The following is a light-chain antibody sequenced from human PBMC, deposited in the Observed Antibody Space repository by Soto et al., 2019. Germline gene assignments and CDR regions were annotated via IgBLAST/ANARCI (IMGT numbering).Light chain of an antibody. CDR2: AAS. CDR1: QGIRND. V-gene: IGKV1-17*02. Sequence: DIQMTQSPSSLSASVGDRVTITCRASQGIRNDLHWYQQKPGKAPKRLIYAASSLQSWVPSRFSGSGSGTEFTLTISNLQPEDFATYYCLQHNSYPLTFGGGTKVELK. J-gene: IGKJ4*01. CDR3: LQHNSYPLT.